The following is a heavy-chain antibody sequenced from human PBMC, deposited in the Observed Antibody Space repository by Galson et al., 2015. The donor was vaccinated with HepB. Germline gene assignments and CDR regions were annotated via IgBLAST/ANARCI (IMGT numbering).Heavy chain of an antibody. Sequence: SLRLSCAASGFTFSSYGMHWVRQAPGKGLEWVVIISYDGSNKYYADSVKGRFTIYRDNSKNTLYLQMNSLRPEDTAVYYCARGRGVYDIIGYGLWGQGTLVTVSS. CDR1: GFTFSSYG. CDR2: ISYDGSNK. CDR3: ARGRGVYDIIGYGL. J-gene: IGHJ4*02. D-gene: IGHD3-22*01. V-gene: IGHV3-30*19.